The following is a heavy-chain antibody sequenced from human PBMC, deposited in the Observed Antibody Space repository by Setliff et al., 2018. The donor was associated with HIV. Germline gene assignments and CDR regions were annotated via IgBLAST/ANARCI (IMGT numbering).Heavy chain of an antibody. CDR2: MNPNSGNT. V-gene: IGHV1-8*02. CDR1: GYIFTTHD. J-gene: IGHJ6*03. Sequence: ASVKVSCKASGYIFTTHDINWVRQATGQGLEWMGWMNPNSGNTGYVQKFKGRVTLTMNTSISTAYMQLSSLGSEDTAMYYCARGFPSLGSGNPSGHYYMDVWGKGTTVTVSS. D-gene: IGHD3-10*01. CDR3: ARGFPSLGSGNPSGHYYMDV.